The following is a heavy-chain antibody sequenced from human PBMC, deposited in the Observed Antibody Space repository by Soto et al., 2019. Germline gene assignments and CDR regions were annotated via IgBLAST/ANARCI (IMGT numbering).Heavy chain of an antibody. CDR2: ISPDGSVT. CDR1: GSTVSGHW. Sequence: EVQLVESGGGSVQPGGSLRLSCAASGSTVSGHWMHWVRQEPGRGLVWVSLISPDGSVTTYADSVKGRFTISRDNAKKTLTLQMNSLRAEDTAVYYCARGINYAMDVWGQGTTVTVSS. J-gene: IGHJ6*02. CDR3: ARGINYAMDV. V-gene: IGHV3-74*01.